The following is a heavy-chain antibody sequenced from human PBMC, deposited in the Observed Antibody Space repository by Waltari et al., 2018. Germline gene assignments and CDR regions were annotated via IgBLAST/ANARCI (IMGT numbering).Heavy chain of an antibody. CDR3: ARSAGYSSSWPSNIYYYYYYGMDV. CDR1: GGSISSSSYY. CDR2: IYYSGST. Sequence: QLQLQESGPGLVKPSETLSLTCTVSGGSISSSSYYWGWIRQPPGKGLEWIGSIYYSGSTYYNPSLKRRVTISVDTSKNQFSLKLSSVTAADTAVYYCARSAGYSSSWPSNIYYYYYYGMDVWGQGTTVTVSS. J-gene: IGHJ6*02. V-gene: IGHV4-39*07. D-gene: IGHD6-13*01.